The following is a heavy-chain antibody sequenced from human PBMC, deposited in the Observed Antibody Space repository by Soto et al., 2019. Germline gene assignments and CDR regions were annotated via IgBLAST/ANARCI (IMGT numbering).Heavy chain of an antibody. Sequence: VQLVQSGAEVKKPGASVKVSCKASGYTFTSYGISWVRQAPGQGLEWMGWVTAYNGNTNYAQKLQVRVTMTTDTSTSTAYMELRGLSSDDTAVYYSARAASTRAAPGTDPMHSRGGMNNWVDPWGQGTLVTVSS. CDR2: VTAYNGNT. CDR3: ARAASTRAAPGTDPMHSRGGMNNWVDP. CDR1: GYTFTSYG. D-gene: IGHD3-16*01. V-gene: IGHV1-18*04. J-gene: IGHJ5*02.